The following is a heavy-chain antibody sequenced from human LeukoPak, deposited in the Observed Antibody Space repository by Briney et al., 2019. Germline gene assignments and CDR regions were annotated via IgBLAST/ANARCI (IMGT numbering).Heavy chain of an antibody. CDR3: ARDYDFWSGYHLFDY. CDR2: INAGNGNT. Sequence: VASVTVSCKASGYTFTSYAMHWVRQAPGQRLEWMGWINAGNGNTKYSQKFQGRVTITRDTSASTAYMELSSLRSEDTAVYYCARDYDFWSGYHLFDYWGQGTLVTVSS. J-gene: IGHJ4*02. V-gene: IGHV1-3*01. CDR1: GYTFTSYA. D-gene: IGHD3-3*01.